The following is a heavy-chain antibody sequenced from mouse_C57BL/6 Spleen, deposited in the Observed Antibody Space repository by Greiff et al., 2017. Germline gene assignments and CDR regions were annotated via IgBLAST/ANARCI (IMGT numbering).Heavy chain of an antibody. CDR1: GFTFSNYW. J-gene: IGHJ2*01. V-gene: IGHV6-3*01. CDR3: TGPITTVDDY. Sequence: EVKLMESGGGLVQPGGSMKLSCVASGFTFSNYWMNWVRQSPEKGLEWVAQIRLKSDNYATHYAESVKGRFTISRDDSKSSVYLQMNNLRAEDTGIYYCTGPITTVDDYWGQGTTLTVSS. CDR2: IRLKSDNYAT. D-gene: IGHD1-1*01.